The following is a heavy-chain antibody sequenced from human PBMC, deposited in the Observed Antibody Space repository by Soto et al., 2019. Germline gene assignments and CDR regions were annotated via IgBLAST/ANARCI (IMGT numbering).Heavy chain of an antibody. J-gene: IGHJ4*02. V-gene: IGHV3-7*04. CDR2: IKEDGSEK. CDR1: GFTFRGFW. Sequence: EVQLVDSGGGLVRPGESLQLSCATSGFTFRGFWMRWVRQTPERGLEWVASIKEDGSEKYYVDSVKGRFIISRDNAQNSMYLQMNSLRDEDTAVYYCTRARDWAFDYWGQGTLVTVSS. CDR3: TRARDWAFDY. D-gene: IGHD3-9*01.